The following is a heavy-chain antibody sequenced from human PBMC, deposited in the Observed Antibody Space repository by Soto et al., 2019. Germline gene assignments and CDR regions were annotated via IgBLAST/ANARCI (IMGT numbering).Heavy chain of an antibody. D-gene: IGHD6-19*01. CDR2: INHSGST. CDR3: ARGVVVGGTEGAFGN. Sequence: QVQLQQWGAGLLKPSQTLSLTCAAYGGSFSGYYRSWIRQPPGKGLEWIGEINHSGSTNYNPSLKIRVHISVDTSKNQFSRKQRFVTAADTDVYSCARGVVVGGTEGAFGNWGPGTMVTVSS. V-gene: IGHV4-34*01. J-gene: IGHJ3*02. CDR1: GGSFSGYY.